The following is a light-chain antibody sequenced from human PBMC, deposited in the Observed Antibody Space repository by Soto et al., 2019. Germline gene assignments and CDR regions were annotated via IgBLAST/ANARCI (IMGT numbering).Light chain of an antibody. CDR3: QPYDSSLSGYV. CDR1: SSNIGAGYD. J-gene: IGLJ1*01. V-gene: IGLV1-40*01. Sequence: QSVLTQPPSVSGAPGQRVTISCTGSSSNIGAGYDVHWYQQLPGTAPKLLIYGNSNRPSGVPDRFSGSKSGTSASLAITGLQAEDEADYYCQPYDSSLSGYVFGTGTTVTVL. CDR2: GNS.